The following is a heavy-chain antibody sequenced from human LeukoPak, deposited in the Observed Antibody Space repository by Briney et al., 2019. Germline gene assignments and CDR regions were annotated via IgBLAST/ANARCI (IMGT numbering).Heavy chain of an antibody. CDR3: AKLRLLDYFDY. Sequence: GGSLRLSCAASGFTFSTYEMNWVRQAPGKGLEWVSAISGSGGSTYYADSVKGRFTISRDNSKNTLYLQMNSLRAEDTAVYYCAKLRLLDYFDYWGQGTLVTVSS. CDR2: ISGSGGST. V-gene: IGHV3-23*01. D-gene: IGHD3-22*01. CDR1: GFTFSTYE. J-gene: IGHJ4*02.